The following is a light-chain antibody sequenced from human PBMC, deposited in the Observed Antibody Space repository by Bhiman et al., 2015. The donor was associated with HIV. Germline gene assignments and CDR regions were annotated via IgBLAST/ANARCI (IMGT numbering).Light chain of an antibody. Sequence: QSALTQPASVSGSPGQSITISCTGTSRDIGVYNYVSWYQQRPGKAPKLMISDVSKRPSGVPDRFTGSKSGNTASLTVSGLQAEDEADYYCTSYAGSINPLYVFGTGTKVTVL. J-gene: IGLJ1*01. CDR3: TSYAGSINPLYV. CDR1: SRDIGVYNY. V-gene: IGLV2-8*01. CDR2: DVS.